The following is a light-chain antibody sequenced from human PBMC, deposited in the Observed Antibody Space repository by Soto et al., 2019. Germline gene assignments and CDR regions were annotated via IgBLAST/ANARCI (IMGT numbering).Light chain of an antibody. V-gene: IGLV3-1*01. J-gene: IGLJ2*01. Sequence: SYELTQPPSVSVSPGQTASITCSGDKLGDKYACWYQQKPGQSPVLVIYQDNKRPSGITERFSGSNSGNTATLTISGTQAMDEADYYCQAWDSSTGVFGGGTKLTVL. CDR3: QAWDSSTGV. CDR1: KLGDKY. CDR2: QDN.